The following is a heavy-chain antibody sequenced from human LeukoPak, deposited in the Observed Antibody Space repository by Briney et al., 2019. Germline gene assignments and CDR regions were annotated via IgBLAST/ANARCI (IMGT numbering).Heavy chain of an antibody. CDR3: AKDGGLWVSAHWGDA. J-gene: IGHJ5*02. CDR1: GFTFSSYT. Sequence: GGSLRLSCAASGFTFSSYTMSWVRQAPGKGLEWVSTITTSDGNTYYADSVKGRFTVSRDNSKNTLFLQMNSLRAEDTAVYYCAKDGGLWVSAHWGDAWGRGTLVTVSS. D-gene: IGHD7-27*01. CDR2: ITTSDGNT. V-gene: IGHV3-23*01.